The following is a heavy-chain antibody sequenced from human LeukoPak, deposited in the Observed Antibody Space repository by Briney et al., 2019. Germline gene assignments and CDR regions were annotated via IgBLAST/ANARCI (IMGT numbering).Heavy chain of an antibody. Sequence: SETLSLTCTVSGGSISSGGYYWSWIRQPPGKGLEWIGYIYHSGSTYYNPSLKSRVTISADRSKNQFSLKLSSVTAADTAVYYCARSQYSSGRLVGDFFDYWGQGTLVTVSS. CDR2: IYHSGST. V-gene: IGHV4-30-2*01. CDR3: ARSQYSSGRLVGDFFDY. J-gene: IGHJ4*02. CDR1: GGSISSGGYY. D-gene: IGHD6-19*01.